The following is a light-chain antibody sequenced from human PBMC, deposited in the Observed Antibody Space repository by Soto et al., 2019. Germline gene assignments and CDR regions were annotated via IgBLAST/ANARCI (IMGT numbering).Light chain of an antibody. Sequence: DIQMTQSPSTLSASVGDRVTNTCRASQSISTWLAWYQQKPGKAPKLLIYDASSLQSGVPSRFSGHGSGTDFTLTISSLQPDDFATYYCQQYNSYTTFGQGTKVDIK. CDR1: QSISTW. CDR2: DAS. CDR3: QQYNSYTT. J-gene: IGKJ2*01. V-gene: IGKV1-5*01.